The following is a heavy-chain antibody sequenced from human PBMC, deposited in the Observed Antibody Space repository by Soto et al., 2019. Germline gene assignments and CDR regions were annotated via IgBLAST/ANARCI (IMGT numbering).Heavy chain of an antibody. D-gene: IGHD3-16*01. J-gene: IGHJ3*02. CDR1: GYTFTRYN. CDR3: ARDLPRDLRRGSFDI. V-gene: IGHV1-46*01. Sequence: QAQLVQSGAEVKKPGASANISCKASGYTFTRYNIHWVRQAPGQGLEWMGLIDTRGGSTEYTQRFQGRVNMNRDTSTCTVYMELSSLGFEDTAVYYCARDLPRDLRRGSFDIWGQGTMVTVSS. CDR2: IDTRGGST.